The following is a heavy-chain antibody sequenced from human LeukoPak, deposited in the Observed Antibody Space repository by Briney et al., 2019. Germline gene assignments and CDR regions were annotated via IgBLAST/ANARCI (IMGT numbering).Heavy chain of an antibody. CDR2: INHSGST. V-gene: IGHV4-34*01. D-gene: IGHD1-26*01. CDR1: GGSFSGYY. CDR3: ARLRILRGSYYPNWFDP. Sequence: SETLSLTCAVYGGSFSGYYWSWIRQPPGKGLEWIGEINHSGSTYYNPSLKSRVTISVDTSKNQFSLKLSSVTAADTAVYYCARLRILRGSYYPNWFDPWGQGTLVTVSS. J-gene: IGHJ5*02.